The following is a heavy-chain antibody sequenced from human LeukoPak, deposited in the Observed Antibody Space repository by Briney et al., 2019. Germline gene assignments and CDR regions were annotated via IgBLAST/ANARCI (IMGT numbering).Heavy chain of an antibody. Sequence: GGSLRLSCAASGFTFTTYPMSWLRQAPGKGLEWVSAISASGGGTYYADSVKGRFTISRDNSRSTVFLQMSSLRAEDTGVYYCAKAPHCPNDVCRYFDYWGQGILVTVSS. J-gene: IGHJ4*02. CDR3: AKAPHCPNDVCRYFDY. CDR2: ISASGGGT. V-gene: IGHV3-23*01. CDR1: GFTFTTYP. D-gene: IGHD2-8*01.